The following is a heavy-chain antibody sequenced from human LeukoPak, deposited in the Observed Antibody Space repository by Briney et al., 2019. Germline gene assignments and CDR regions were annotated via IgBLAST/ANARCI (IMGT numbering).Heavy chain of an antibody. CDR2: ISYDGSNK. CDR3: AKERGYGDYVLWAFDI. V-gene: IGHV3-30*18. CDR1: GFTFRSYG. D-gene: IGHD4-17*01. Sequence: PGRSLRLSCAASGFTFRSYGMHGVRQAPGKGLEWVAVISYDGSNKYYADSVKGRFTISRDNSKNTLYLQMNSLRAEDTAVYYCAKERGYGDYVLWAFDIWGQGTMVTVSS. J-gene: IGHJ3*02.